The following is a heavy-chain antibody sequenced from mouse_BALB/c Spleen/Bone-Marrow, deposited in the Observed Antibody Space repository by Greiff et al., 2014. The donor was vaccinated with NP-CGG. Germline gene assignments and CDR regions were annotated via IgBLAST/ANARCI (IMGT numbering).Heavy chain of an antibody. D-gene: IGHD2-1*01. CDR3: ARSRYGNNYAMDY. V-gene: IGHV1-67*01. CDR2: ISTYSGNT. CDR1: GYTFTDYA. Sequence: QVQLKESGPELGRPGVSVKISCKGSGYTFTDYAMHWVKQSHAKSLEWIGVISTYSGNTNYNQKFKGKATMTVDKSSSTAYMELARLTSEDSAIYYCARSRYGNNYAMDYWGQGTSVTVSS. J-gene: IGHJ4*01.